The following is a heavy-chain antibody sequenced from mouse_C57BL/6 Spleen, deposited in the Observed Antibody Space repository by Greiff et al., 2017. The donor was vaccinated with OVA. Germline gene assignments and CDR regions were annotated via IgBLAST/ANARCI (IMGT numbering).Heavy chain of an antibody. Sequence: EVQVVESGGGLVKPGGSLKLSCAASGFTFSSYAMSWVRQTPEKRLEWVATISDGGSYTYYPDNVKGRFTISRDNAKNNLYLQMSHLKSEDTAMYYCARDKDKLGHWFAYWGQGTLVTVSA. J-gene: IGHJ3*01. V-gene: IGHV5-4*01. D-gene: IGHD4-1*01. CDR3: ARDKDKLGHWFAY. CDR2: ISDGGSYT. CDR1: GFTFSSYA.